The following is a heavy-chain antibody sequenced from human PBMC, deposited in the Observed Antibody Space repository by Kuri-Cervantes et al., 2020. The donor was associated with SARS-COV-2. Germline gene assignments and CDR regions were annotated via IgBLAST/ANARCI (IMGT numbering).Heavy chain of an antibody. Sequence: GGSLRLSCKGSGYSFTSYWIGWVRQMPGKGLEWMGIIYPGDSDTRYSPSFQGQVTISADKSISTAYLQWSSLKASDTAMYYCARGSSTGNYWYDYWGQGTPVTVSS. CDR2: IYPGDSDT. CDR1: GYSFTSYW. D-gene: IGHD1-1*01. J-gene: IGHJ4*02. V-gene: IGHV5-51*01. CDR3: ARGSSTGNYWYDY.